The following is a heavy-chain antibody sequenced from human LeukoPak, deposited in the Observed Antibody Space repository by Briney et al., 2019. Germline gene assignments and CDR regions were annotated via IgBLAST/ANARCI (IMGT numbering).Heavy chain of an antibody. J-gene: IGHJ6*02. CDR1: GFTVSSYG. CDR2: INSDGSST. D-gene: IGHD6-19*01. CDR3: ARDASYSSGWYPTYYYYYGMDV. Sequence: GGSLRLSCAASGFTVSSYGMHWVRQAPGKGLVWVSRINSDGSSTSYADSVKGRFTISRDNAKNTLYLQMNSLRAEDTAVYYCARDASYSSGWYPTYYYYYGMDVWGQGTTVTVSS. V-gene: IGHV3-74*01.